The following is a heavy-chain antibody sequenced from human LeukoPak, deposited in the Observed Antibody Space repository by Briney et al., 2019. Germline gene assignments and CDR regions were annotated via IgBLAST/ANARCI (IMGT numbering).Heavy chain of an antibody. Sequence: SVKVSCKASGGTFSSYAISWVRQAPGQGLEWMGGIIPIFGTANYAQKFQGRVTITTDESTSTAYMELSSLRSEDTAVYYCARGRLAARFSVDYYYYMDVWGKGTTVTVSS. CDR3: ARGRLAARFSVDYYYYMDV. J-gene: IGHJ6*03. V-gene: IGHV1-69*05. CDR2: IIPIFGTA. D-gene: IGHD3-3*01. CDR1: GGTFSSYA.